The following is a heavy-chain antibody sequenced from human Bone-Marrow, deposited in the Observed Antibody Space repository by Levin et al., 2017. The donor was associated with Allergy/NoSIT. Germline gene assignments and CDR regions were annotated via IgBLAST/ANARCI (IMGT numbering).Heavy chain of an antibody. CDR2: ISYDGSHE. CDR3: AREAVPGLRPRNWYFDL. J-gene: IGHJ2*01. CDR1: GFTFTTSS. D-gene: IGHD4-17*01. Sequence: GESLKISCTASGFTFTTSSMHWVRHDPGKGLEWVAFISYDGSHEYYADSVKGRFAISRDNSKNTLYLQMNSLRPEDTAVYYCAREAVPGLRPRNWYFDLWGRGTLVTVSS. V-gene: IGHV3-30*09.